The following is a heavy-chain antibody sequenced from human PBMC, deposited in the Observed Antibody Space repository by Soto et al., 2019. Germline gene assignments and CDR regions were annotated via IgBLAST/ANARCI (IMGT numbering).Heavy chain of an antibody. J-gene: IGHJ5*02. D-gene: IGHD1-7*01. V-gene: IGHV1-69*01. CDR2: IIPIFGTA. CDR3: ASLGLELHGSWWFDP. Sequence: QVQLVQSGAEVKKPGSSVKVSCKASGGTFSSYAISWVRQAPGQGLEWMGGIIPIFGTANYAQKFQGSVTITADESTSTAYMELSSLRSEDTAGYYCASLGLELHGSWWFDPWGQGTLVTVSS. CDR1: GGTFSSYA.